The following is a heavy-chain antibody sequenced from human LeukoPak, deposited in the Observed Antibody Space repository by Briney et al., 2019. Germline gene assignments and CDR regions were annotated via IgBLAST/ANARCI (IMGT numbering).Heavy chain of an antibody. J-gene: IGHJ4*02. CDR1: GFTFSSYA. Sequence: GGSLRLSRAASGFTFSSYAMSWVRQAPGKGLEWVSAISGSGGSTYYADSVKGRFTISRDNSKNTLYLQMNSLRAEDTAVYYCAKVDGGISKGGGPVDYWGQGTLVTVSS. CDR2: ISGSGGST. V-gene: IGHV3-23*01. CDR3: AKVDGGISKGGGPVDY. D-gene: IGHD3-16*01.